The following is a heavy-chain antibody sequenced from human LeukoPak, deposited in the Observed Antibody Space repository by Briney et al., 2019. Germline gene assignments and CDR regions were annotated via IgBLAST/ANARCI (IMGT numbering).Heavy chain of an antibody. J-gene: IGHJ3*02. CDR3: ARGSYGSGNYYMGDAFDI. CDR1: GVSVSSNY. CDR2: IYRGGST. D-gene: IGHD3-10*01. Sequence: GGSLRLSCAASGVSVSSNYMSWVRQAPGTGLEWVSAIYRGGSTYYADSVKGRFTISRDNSKNTLYLQMNSLRDDNTAVYYCARGSYGSGNYYMGDAFDIWGQGTMVTVSS. V-gene: IGHV3-53*01.